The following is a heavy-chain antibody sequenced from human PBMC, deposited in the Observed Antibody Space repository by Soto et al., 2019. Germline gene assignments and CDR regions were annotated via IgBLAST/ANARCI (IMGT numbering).Heavy chain of an antibody. CDR1: GGSISSYY. J-gene: IGHJ3*02. Sequence: PSETLSLTCTVSGGSISSYYWSWIRQPPGKGLEWIGYIYYSGSTNYNPSLKSRVTISVDTSKNQFSLRLSSVTAADTAVYYCAREPNYYDSGRSYYHAFDIWGQGTMVTVSS. V-gene: IGHV4-59*01. CDR3: AREPNYYDSGRSYYHAFDI. CDR2: IYYSGST. D-gene: IGHD3-22*01.